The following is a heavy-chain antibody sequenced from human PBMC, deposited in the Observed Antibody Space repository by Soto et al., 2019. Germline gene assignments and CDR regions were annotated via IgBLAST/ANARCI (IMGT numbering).Heavy chain of an antibody. CDR2: INPNSGGT. D-gene: IGHD3-22*01. J-gene: IGHJ6*02. CDR3: ARAGVTTTDYYYGMDV. Sequence: ASVKVSCKASGYTFTGYYIHWVRQAPGQGLEWMGWINPNSGGTNYAQKFQGWVTMTRDTSISTAYMELSRLRSDDTAVYYCARAGVTTTDYYYGMDVWGQGTTVTVSS. CDR1: GYTFTGYY. V-gene: IGHV1-2*04.